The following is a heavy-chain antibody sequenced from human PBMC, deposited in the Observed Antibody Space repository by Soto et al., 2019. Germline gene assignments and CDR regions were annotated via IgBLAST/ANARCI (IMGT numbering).Heavy chain of an antibody. V-gene: IGHV4-30-2*01. J-gene: IGHJ2*01. CDR1: GGSISSGGYS. CDR2: IYHSGST. Sequence: QLQLQESGSGLVKPSQTLSLTCAVSGGSISSGGYSWSWIRQPPGKGLEWIGYIYHSGSTYYNPSLKSRVTISVDRSKNQFSLKLSSVTAADTAVYYCATRRVDSSSWYKVDDPGARNSYWYFDLWGRGTLVTVSS. CDR3: ATRRVDSSSWYKVDDPGARNSYWYFDL. D-gene: IGHD6-13*01.